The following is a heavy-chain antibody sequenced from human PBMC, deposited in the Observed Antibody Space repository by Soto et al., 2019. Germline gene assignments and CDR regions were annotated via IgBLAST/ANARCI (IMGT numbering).Heavy chain of an antibody. CDR3: ARCSRNSCYSYGVDG. CDR1: GCHFSNCF. Sequence: GVYLGLSCASAGCHFSNCFMNWVRPPPGKGLEWVSYISDSGATKHYADSVKGRFTISRDNGKDSLYLQMNSLRDEDTAVYFCARCSRNSCYSYGVDGWGQGATVTFS. V-gene: IGHV3-48*02. D-gene: IGHD2-15*01. J-gene: IGHJ6*02. CDR2: ISDSGATK.